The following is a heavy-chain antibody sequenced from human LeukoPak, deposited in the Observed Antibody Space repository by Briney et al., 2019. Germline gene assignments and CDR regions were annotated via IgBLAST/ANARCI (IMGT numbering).Heavy chain of an antibody. CDR3: ARGSPHWQQLAETDY. D-gene: IGHD6-13*01. CDR2: MNPNSGNT. J-gene: IGHJ4*02. Sequence: ASVKVSCKASGYTFTSYDINWVRQATGQGLEWMGWMNPNSGNTGYAQKFQGRVTITRNTSISTAYMELNSLRAEDTAVYYCARGSPHWQQLAETDYWGQGTLVTVSS. V-gene: IGHV1-8*03. CDR1: GYTFTSYD.